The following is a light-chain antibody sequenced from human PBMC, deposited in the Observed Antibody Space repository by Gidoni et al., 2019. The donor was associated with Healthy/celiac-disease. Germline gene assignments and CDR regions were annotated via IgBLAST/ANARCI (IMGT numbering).Light chain of an antibody. CDR1: KLGDKY. V-gene: IGLV3-1*01. J-gene: IGLJ2*01. Sequence: SYELTQPPSVSVPPGQTASITCSGDKLGDKYACWYQQKPGQSPVLVIYQDSKRPSGIPERFSGSNSGNTATLTISGTQAMDEADYYCQAWDSSTAVVFGGGTKLTVL. CDR3: QAWDSSTAVV. CDR2: QDS.